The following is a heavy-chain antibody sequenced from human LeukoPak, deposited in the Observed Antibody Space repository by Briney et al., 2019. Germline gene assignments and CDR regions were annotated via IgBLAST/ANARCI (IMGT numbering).Heavy chain of an antibody. CDR2: ISPVDSDT. Sequence: GESLKISCKGSGYSFTKYWIGWVRQMPGKGLEWMGIISPVDSDTRYSPSFQGQVTISADKSISTAYLQWSSLKASDTAIYYCARLHGDYYYYYMDVWGKGTTVTVSS. V-gene: IGHV5-51*01. CDR1: GYSFTKYW. J-gene: IGHJ6*03. D-gene: IGHD4-17*01. CDR3: ARLHGDYYYYYMDV.